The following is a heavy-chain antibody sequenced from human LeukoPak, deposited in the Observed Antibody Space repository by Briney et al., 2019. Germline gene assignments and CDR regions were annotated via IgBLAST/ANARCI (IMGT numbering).Heavy chain of an antibody. J-gene: IGHJ4*02. CDR2: ISSSGSTI. Sequence: HPGGSLRLSCAASGFTFSSYEMNWVRQAPGKGLEWVSYISSSGSTIYYADSVKGRFTISRDNAKNSLYLQMNSLRAEDTAVYYCARDGLPDYYDGSGCYEGGCDYWGQGTLVTVSS. CDR3: ARDGLPDYYDGSGCYEGGCDY. CDR1: GFTFSSYE. D-gene: IGHD3-22*01. V-gene: IGHV3-48*03.